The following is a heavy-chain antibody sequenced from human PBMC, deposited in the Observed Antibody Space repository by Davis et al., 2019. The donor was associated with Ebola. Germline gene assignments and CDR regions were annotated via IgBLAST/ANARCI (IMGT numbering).Heavy chain of an antibody. CDR1: GFDFSGSG. Sequence: PGGSLRLSCAASGFDFSGSGMQWVRQAPGKGLEWVAFIEYDGSKRYYVDSVKGRFTTSRDNSQNTLYLQMSSLGAEDTALYYCAKGGLTRYCFDFWGQGTMVTVSS. J-gene: IGHJ3*01. V-gene: IGHV3-30*02. CDR2: IEYDGSKR. CDR3: AKGGLTRYCFDF. D-gene: IGHD2-15*01.